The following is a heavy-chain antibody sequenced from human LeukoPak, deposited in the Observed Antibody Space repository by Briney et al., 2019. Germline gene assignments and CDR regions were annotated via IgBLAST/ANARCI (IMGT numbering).Heavy chain of an antibody. V-gene: IGHV4-31*03. Sequence: PSETLSLTCTVSGGSISSGGYYWSWIRQHPGKGLEWIGYIYYSGSTYYNPFLKSRVTISVDTSKNQFSLKLSSVTAADTAVYYCATDRLYSYGSSDYWGQGTLVTVSS. CDR1: GGSISSGGYY. D-gene: IGHD5-18*01. CDR3: ATDRLYSYGSSDY. J-gene: IGHJ4*02. CDR2: IYYSGST.